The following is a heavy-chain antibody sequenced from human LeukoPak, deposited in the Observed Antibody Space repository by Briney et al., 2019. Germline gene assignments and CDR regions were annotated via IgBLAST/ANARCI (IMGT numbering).Heavy chain of an antibody. CDR3: AKDKIVVAGNFDY. J-gene: IGHJ4*02. Sequence: GGSLILSCAASGFTFGNYAMSWVRQAPGRGLEWVSVISGSGDTTYYRDSLKGRFTVSRDNSKNTLFLQMNSLRAEDTAVYYCAKDKIVVAGNFDYWGQGTLVTVSS. V-gene: IGHV3-23*01. CDR1: GFTFGNYA. CDR2: ISGSGDTT. D-gene: IGHD3-22*01.